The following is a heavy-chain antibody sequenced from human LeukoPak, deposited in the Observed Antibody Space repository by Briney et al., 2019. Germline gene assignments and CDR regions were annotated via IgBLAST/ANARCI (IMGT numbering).Heavy chain of an antibody. CDR2: IYYSGST. D-gene: IGHD3-22*01. Sequence: SETLSLTCSVSGGSISSGGYWWIWIRQHPVKGLEWIGYIYYSGSTSYNPSLKSRVTISVDTSKNQFSLKLNSVTAADTAVYYCVRDRHDSSDIHTLDYWGQGTLVTVSS. CDR3: VRDRHDSSDIHTLDY. V-gene: IGHV4-31*03. CDR1: GGSISSGGYW. J-gene: IGHJ4*02.